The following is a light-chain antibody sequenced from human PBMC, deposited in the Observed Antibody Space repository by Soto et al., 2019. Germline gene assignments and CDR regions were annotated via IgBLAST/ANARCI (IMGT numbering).Light chain of an antibody. J-gene: IGLJ3*02. CDR2: GVS. V-gene: IGLV2-14*01. CDR1: RSDVGGHNF. Sequence: QSALTQPASVSGSPGQSITISCTGSRSDVGGHNFVSWFQQHPGKAPKFIIYGVSNRPSGISNRFSGSKSGNTASLTISGLQAEDEADYYCSSYTHRLNWVFGGGTKVTVL. CDR3: SSYTHRLNWV.